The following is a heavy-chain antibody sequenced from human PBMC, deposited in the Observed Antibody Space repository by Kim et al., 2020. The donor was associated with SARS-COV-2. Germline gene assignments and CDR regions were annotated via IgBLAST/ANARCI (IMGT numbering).Heavy chain of an antibody. CDR2: INPKSGNT. CDR1: GYTFTSYD. CDR3: VRGRSTSGWTDYY. J-gene: IGHJ4*02. Sequence: ASVKVSCKTSGYTFTSYDFHWVRQATGQGPEWMGWINPKSGNTGYAQTLQGRLTLTKNTSISTAYMDLSSLRSEDTAVYYCVRGRSTSGWTDYYWGQGTL. V-gene: IGHV1-8*01. D-gene: IGHD6-19*01.